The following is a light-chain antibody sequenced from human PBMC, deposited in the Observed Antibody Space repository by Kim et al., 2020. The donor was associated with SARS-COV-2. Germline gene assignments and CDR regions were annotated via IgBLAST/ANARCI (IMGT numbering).Light chain of an antibody. J-gene: IGLJ3*02. CDR1: KLGDKY. Sequence: SYELTQPPSVSVSPGQTASITCSGDKLGDKYACWYQQKPGQSPLLVIYQDNKRPSGIPERFSGSNSGNTATLTISGTQAVDEADYYCQAWDSSTWVFGGG. V-gene: IGLV3-1*01. CDR2: QDN. CDR3: QAWDSSTWV.